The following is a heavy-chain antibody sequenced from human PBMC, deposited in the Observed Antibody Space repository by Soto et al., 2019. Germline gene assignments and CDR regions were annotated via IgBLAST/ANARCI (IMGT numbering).Heavy chain of an antibody. D-gene: IGHD2-8*01. CDR1: GGSISRYY. V-gene: IGHV4-59*01. J-gene: IGHJ5*02. CDR3: ARDRSTYGGGGTGEVKENWFDP. CDR2: AYYSGDT. Sequence: SETLSLTCSVSGGSISRYYWSWIRQPPGKGLEWIGYAYYSGDTGYNPSLQSRVTMAVDTSKNQVSLKLTSVTAADTAVYYCARDRSTYGGGGTGEVKENWFDPWGQGALVTISS.